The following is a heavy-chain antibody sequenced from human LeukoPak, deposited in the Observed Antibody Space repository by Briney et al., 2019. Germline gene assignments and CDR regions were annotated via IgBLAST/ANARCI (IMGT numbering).Heavy chain of an antibody. J-gene: IGHJ4*02. CDR3: ARGDYYGSGSYYRYFDY. Sequence: SETLSLTCAVCGSFSGYYWSWIRQPPGKGLEWIGEINHSGSTNYNSSLKSRVTISVDTSKNQFSLKLSSVTAADTAVYYCARGDYYGSGSYYRYFDYWGQGTLVTVSS. CDR2: INHSGST. D-gene: IGHD3-10*01. V-gene: IGHV4-34*01. CDR1: GSFSGYY.